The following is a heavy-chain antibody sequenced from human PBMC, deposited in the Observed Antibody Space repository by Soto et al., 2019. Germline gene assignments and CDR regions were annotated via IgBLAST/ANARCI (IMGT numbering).Heavy chain of an antibody. J-gene: IGHJ5*02. CDR3: ARGAQGVVPNPYNCFDP. Sequence: EVQLVESGGGLVQPGGSLRLSCAASGFTFSSYEMNWVRQAPGKGLEWVSYISSSGSTIYYADSVKGRFTISRDNVKNSGYLQMNSLRAEDTAVYYCARGAQGVVPNPYNCFDPWGKGTVVTVSS. CDR2: ISSSGSTI. D-gene: IGHD3-3*01. CDR1: GFTFSSYE. V-gene: IGHV3-48*03.